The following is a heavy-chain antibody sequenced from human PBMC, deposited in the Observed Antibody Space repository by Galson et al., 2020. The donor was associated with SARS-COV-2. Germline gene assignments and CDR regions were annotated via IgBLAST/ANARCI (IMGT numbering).Heavy chain of an antibody. CDR2: ISHIYGFI. Sequence: GESLKISCAASGFTFSNYYMNWVRQRPGKGLEWVATISHIYGFIYYADSMKGRFTISRDNAKNSLSLQMNDLRADDTAVYYCARGWTAVGSYNWFDPWGQGTLVTVSS. CDR1: GFTFSNYY. D-gene: IGHD6-13*01. J-gene: IGHJ5*02. V-gene: IGHV3-21*06. CDR3: ARGWTAVGSYNWFDP.